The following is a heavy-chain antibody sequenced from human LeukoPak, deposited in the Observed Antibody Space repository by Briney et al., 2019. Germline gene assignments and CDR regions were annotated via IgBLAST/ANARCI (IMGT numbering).Heavy chain of an antibody. Sequence: SEPLSLTCTISGGSITPYYWTWIRQPPGKGLEWIGFMYYKGSTNSNPSLKSRVTMSIDTSKNQFSLNLTSVTAADTAVYYCARPYYEYVWGSDSGTFDIWGQGTLVTVSS. J-gene: IGHJ4*03. CDR1: GGSITPYY. V-gene: IGHV4-59*08. D-gene: IGHD3-16*01. CDR3: ARPYYEYVWGSDSGTFDI. CDR2: MYYKGST.